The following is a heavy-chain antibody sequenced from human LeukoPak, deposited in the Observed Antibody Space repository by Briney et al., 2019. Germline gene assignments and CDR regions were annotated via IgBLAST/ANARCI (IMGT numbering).Heavy chain of an antibody. CDR3: AREAAAIQRWGVDWVAYYFDY. Sequence: GASGKLSCTASGYTFTSYGISWVRQAPGQGHEWMGWISAYNGNTNYAQKLQGRVTMTTYTATSTAYMELRSLRSDDTAAYYCAREAAAIQRWGVDWVAYYFDYWGQGTLVTVSS. CDR1: GYTFTSYG. CDR2: ISAYNGNT. J-gene: IGHJ4*02. D-gene: IGHD5-12*01. V-gene: IGHV1-18*01.